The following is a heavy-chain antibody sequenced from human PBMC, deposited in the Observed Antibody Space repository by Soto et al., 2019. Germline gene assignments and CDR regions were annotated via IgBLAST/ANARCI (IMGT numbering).Heavy chain of an antibody. J-gene: IGHJ3*02. Sequence: EVQLVESGGGLVQPGRSLRLSCEASGFTFDDYAMHWVRQAPGKGLVWVSGISWNSGSIGYADSVKGRFTISRDNAKNSLYLQMNSLRAEDTALYYCAKGTTMVRGAAFDIWGQGTMVTVSS. CDR1: GFTFDDYA. CDR2: ISWNSGSI. CDR3: AKGTTMVRGAAFDI. V-gene: IGHV3-9*01. D-gene: IGHD3-10*01.